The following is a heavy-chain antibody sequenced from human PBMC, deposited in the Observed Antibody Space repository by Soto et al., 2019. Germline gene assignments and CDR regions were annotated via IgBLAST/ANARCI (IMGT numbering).Heavy chain of an antibody. CDR2: ITDTGGDT. Sequence: EVQLLESGGDLVQPGGPRKPPGVPPEITLGSGPMGGVRKAPGKGWGWATIITDTGGDTKYADSVRGRFTISRDNSKNTLYLQMSSLRVEDSAVYYCARGSTDAYPGSRIFDFWGRGTLVTVSA. J-gene: IGHJ4*02. D-gene: IGHD3-10*01. V-gene: IGHV3-23*01. CDR3: ARGSTDAYPGSRIFDF. CDR1: EITLGSGP.